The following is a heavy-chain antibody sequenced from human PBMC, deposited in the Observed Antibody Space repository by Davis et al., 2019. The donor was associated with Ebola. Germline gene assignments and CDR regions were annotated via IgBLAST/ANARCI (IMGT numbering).Heavy chain of an antibody. V-gene: IGHV5-51*01. CDR3: ARQGYCNSTSCNNWFDP. J-gene: IGHJ5*02. Sequence: GESLKILCKGSGYRFTSYWIGRVRQMPGKGLEWMGIIYPGDSDTRYSPSFQGQVTISADKSITTAFLQWSSLKASDTAMFYCARQGYCNSTSCNNWFDPWGQGTLVTVSS. D-gene: IGHD2-2*01. CDR1: GYRFTSYW. CDR2: IYPGDSDT.